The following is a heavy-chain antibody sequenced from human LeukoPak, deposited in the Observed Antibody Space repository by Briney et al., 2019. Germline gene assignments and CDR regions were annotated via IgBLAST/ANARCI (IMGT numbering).Heavy chain of an antibody. D-gene: IGHD2-15*01. Sequence: GGSLRLSCAASGFTFSTDGMHWVRQAPDKGLEWVAFVQYDGDRKDYADSVRGRFTISRDNSKSTLFLQMNSLRAEDTAIYYCAKYLCGGGNCYSGCYFDYWGQGTLVTVSS. CDR3: AKYLCGGGNCYSGCYFDY. CDR2: VQYDGDRK. J-gene: IGHJ4*02. V-gene: IGHV3-30*02. CDR1: GFTFSTDG.